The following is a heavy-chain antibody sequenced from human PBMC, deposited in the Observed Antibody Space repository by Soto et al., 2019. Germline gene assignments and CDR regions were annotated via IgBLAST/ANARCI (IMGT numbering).Heavy chain of an antibody. V-gene: IGHV3-48*03. Sequence: PGGSLRLSCAASGFTFSSYEMNWVRQAPGKGLEWVSYISSSGSTIYYADSVEGRFTISRDNAKNSLYLQMNSLRAEDTAVYYCARTLIAAAGDYWGQGTLVTVSS. CDR3: ARTLIAAAGDY. CDR2: ISSSGSTI. CDR1: GFTFSSYE. D-gene: IGHD6-13*01. J-gene: IGHJ4*02.